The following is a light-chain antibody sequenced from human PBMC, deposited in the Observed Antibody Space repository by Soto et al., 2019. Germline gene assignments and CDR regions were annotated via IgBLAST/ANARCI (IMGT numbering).Light chain of an antibody. CDR3: QQYNSYSPMYT. Sequence: DIQMTQSPSTLSASVGDRVTITCRASQSISSWLAWYQQKPGKAPKLLIYDASSLESGVPSRFSGSGSGTXXTLTISXXQPXDFXXXXCQQYNSYSPMYTFGQGTKLEIK. CDR1: QSISSW. CDR2: DAS. V-gene: IGKV1-5*01. J-gene: IGKJ2*01.